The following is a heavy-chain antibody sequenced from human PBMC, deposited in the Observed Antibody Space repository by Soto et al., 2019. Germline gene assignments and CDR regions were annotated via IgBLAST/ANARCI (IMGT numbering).Heavy chain of an antibody. CDR1: GGTFSSFT. J-gene: IGHJ6*02. CDR2: SIPIYGTA. Sequence: QVQLVQSGAEVKKPGSSVKVSCKASGGTFSSFTISWVRQAPGQGLEWMGGSIPIYGTANYAQKFQGRVTITPDATTRTTYMELSSMRSEDTAVYYCAKDRRADWESYYYYAMDVWGHGTTVTVSS. D-gene: IGHD1-26*01. V-gene: IGHV1-69*01. CDR3: AKDRRADWESYYYYAMDV.